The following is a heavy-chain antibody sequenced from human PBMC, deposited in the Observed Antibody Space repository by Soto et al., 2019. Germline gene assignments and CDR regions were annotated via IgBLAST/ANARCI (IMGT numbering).Heavy chain of an antibody. CDR1: GGSISSSDYN. Sequence: SETLSLTCTVSGGSISSSDYNWSWIRQHPGKGLEWIGYISYSGSTYYNPSLKSRVTMSVDTSKNHFSLKLSSVTAADTAIYYCARDSLAYTDYSGGFATWGQGTLVTVCS. CDR2: ISYSGST. D-gene: IGHD4-4*01. J-gene: IGHJ5*02. V-gene: IGHV4-31*03. CDR3: ARDSLAYTDYSGGFAT.